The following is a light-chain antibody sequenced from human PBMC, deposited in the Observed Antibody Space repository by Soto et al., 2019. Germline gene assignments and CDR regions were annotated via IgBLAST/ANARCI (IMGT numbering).Light chain of an antibody. V-gene: IGKV3-20*01. CDR3: QQFSSYPLT. J-gene: IGKJ4*01. CDR2: DAS. Sequence: EIVMTQAPGTLSLSPGDRATLSCRASQSVSGSYLAWYQQKPGQAPRLLIYDASSRATGIPDRFSGGGSGTDFTLTISRLEPEDFAVYYCQQFSSYPLTFGGGTKVDIK. CDR1: QSVSGSY.